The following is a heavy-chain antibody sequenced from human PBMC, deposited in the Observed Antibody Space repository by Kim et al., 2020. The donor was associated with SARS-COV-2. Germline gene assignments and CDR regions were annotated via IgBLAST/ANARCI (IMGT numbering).Heavy chain of an antibody. CDR3: ARGGLLWFGEFVRGGWFHP. J-gene: IGHJ5*02. CDR1: GGSISSSSYY. D-gene: IGHD3-10*01. V-gene: IGHV4-39*07. CDR2: IYYSGST. Sequence: SETLSLTCTVSGGSISSSSYYWGWIRQPPGKGLEWIGSIYYSGSTYYNPSLKSRVTISVDTSKNQFSLKLSSVTAADTAVYYCARGGLLWFGEFVRGGWFHPGDQGTLVPVS.